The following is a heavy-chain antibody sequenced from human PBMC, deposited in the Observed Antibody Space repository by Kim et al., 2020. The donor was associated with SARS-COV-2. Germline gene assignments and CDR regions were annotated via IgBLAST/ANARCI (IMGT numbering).Heavy chain of an antibody. Sequence: ASVKVSCKASGYTFTGYYMHWVRQAPGQGLEWMGWINPNSGGTNYAQKFQGWVTMTRDTSISTAYMELSRLRSDDTAVYYCARATEIISSGWPIYGMDVWGQGTTVTVSS. V-gene: IGHV1-2*04. D-gene: IGHD6-19*01. CDR1: GYTFTGYY. CDR3: ARATEIISSGWPIYGMDV. J-gene: IGHJ6*02. CDR2: INPNSGGT.